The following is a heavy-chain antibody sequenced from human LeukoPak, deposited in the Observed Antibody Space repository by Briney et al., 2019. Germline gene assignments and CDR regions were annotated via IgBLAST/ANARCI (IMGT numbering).Heavy chain of an antibody. CDR2: IWYDGSNK. CDR3: ARVNYDYGAYVGAFDI. D-gene: IGHD4-17*01. V-gene: IGHV3-33*08. CDR1: GFTFSSYA. J-gene: IGHJ3*02. Sequence: GGSLRLSCSASGFTFSSYAMHWVRQAPGKGLEWVAVIWYDGSNKYYVDSVKGRFTISRDNSKNTLSLQMNSLRAEDTAVYYCARVNYDYGAYVGAFDIWGQGTMVTVSS.